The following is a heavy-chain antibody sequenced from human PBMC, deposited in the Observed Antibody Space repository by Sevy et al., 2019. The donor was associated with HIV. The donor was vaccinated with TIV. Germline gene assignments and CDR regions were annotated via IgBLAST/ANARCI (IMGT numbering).Heavy chain of an antibody. CDR2: IFSDGSTK. CDR1: GFSFSSFG. V-gene: IGHV3-33*01. D-gene: IGHD1-26*01. J-gene: IGHJ2*01. Sequence: GGSLRLSCAASGFSFSSFGIHWVRQAPGKGLEWVAAIFSDGSTKYYGDSVKGRFAISRDNSKNTEYLQMNSLRAEDTAVYSCARESGSDWYLDLWGRGTLVTVSS. CDR3: ARESGSDWYLDL.